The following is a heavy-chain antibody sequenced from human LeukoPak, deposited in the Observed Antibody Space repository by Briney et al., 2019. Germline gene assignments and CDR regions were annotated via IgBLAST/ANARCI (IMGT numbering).Heavy chain of an antibody. CDR2: MNPNTGST. Sequence: GASVKVSCKASGYIFTNYHINWVRQATGQGLEWMGWMNPNTGSTGYAQKFQNRITLTRDTSINTAYIDLSSLESEDTAFYYCLRGGFPFGNFWGQGTLVTVSS. V-gene: IGHV1-8*01. D-gene: IGHD3-10*01. CDR1: GYIFTNYH. J-gene: IGHJ4*02. CDR3: LRGGFPFGNF.